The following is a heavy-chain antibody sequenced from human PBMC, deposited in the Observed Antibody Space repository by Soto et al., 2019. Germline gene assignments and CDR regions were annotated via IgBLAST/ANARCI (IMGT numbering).Heavy chain of an antibody. CDR3: AKRTQGTGPTCYYLDS. CDR2: IIPISATA. CDR1: GGSSRIYT. Sequence: QVHLVQSGAEVEQPGSSVKVSCKASGGSSRIYTMSWVRQAPGQGLEWMGGIIPISATAKYAQKFPGRLTITVDEYTSTSVLELSSLRSADTAVYYWAKRTQGTGPTCYYLDSWAPGTLVTVSS. V-gene: IGHV1-69*13. J-gene: IGHJ4*02. D-gene: IGHD1-1*01.